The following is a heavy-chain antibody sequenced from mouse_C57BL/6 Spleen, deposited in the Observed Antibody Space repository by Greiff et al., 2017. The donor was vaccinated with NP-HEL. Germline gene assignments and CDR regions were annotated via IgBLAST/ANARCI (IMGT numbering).Heavy chain of an antibody. J-gene: IGHJ3*01. Sequence: EVKLVESGGGLVQPGGSLSLSCAASGFTFTDYYMSWVRQPPGKALGWLGFIRNKANGYTTEYSASVKGRFTISRDNSQSILYLQRKALRAEDSATYYCARYKEGFAYWGQGTLVTVSA. CDR1: GFTFTDYY. CDR2: IRNKANGYTT. CDR3: ARYKEGFAY. V-gene: IGHV7-3*01.